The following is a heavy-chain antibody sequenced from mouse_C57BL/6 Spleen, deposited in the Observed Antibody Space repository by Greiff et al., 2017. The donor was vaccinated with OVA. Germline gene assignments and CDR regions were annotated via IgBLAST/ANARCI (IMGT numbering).Heavy chain of an antibody. CDR3: ARRRNGHVGYFDV. J-gene: IGHJ1*03. Sequence: EVQLKESGPGLVKPSQSLSLTCSVTGYSITSGYYWNWIRQFPGNKLEWMGYISYDGSNNYNPSLKNRISITRDTSKNQFFLKLNSVTTEDTATYYCARRRNGHVGYFDVWGTGTTVTVSS. CDR2: ISYDGSN. V-gene: IGHV3-6*01. D-gene: IGHD2-2*01. CDR1: GYSITSGYY.